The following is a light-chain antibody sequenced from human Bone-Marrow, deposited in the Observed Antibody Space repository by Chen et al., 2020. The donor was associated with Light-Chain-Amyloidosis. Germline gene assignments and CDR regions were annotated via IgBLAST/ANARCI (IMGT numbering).Light chain of an antibody. J-gene: IGLJ3*02. CDR1: NIGSTS. Sequence: SYALTPPSSVSVAPGQTATIAFGGNNIGSTSVHWYQQTPGQAPLLVVYDDSDRPSGIPERLSGPNSGNTATLTISRVEAGDEADYYCQVWDRSSDRPVFGGGTKLTVL. CDR3: QVWDRSSDRPV. CDR2: DDS. V-gene: IGLV3-21*02.